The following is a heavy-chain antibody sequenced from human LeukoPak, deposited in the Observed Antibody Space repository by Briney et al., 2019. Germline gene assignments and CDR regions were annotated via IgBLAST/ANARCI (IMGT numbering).Heavy chain of an antibody. Sequence: GGSLRLSCAASGFTFSGYEMNWVRQAPGKGLEWLSHISTTGSTVYYADSVRGRFITSRDNSKNTLYLQMNSLRAEDTAVYYCARDDYYYYYMDVWGKGTTVTVSS. CDR3: ARDDYYYYYMDV. CDR1: GFTFSGYE. J-gene: IGHJ6*03. CDR2: ISTTGSTV. V-gene: IGHV3-48*03.